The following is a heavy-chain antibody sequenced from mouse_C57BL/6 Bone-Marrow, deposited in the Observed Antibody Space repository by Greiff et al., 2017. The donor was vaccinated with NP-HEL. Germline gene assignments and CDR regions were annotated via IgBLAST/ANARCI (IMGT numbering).Heavy chain of an antibody. D-gene: IGHD1-1*01. CDR2: IYPRSGNT. CDR1: GYTFTSYG. Sequence: QVQLKHSGAELARPGASVKLSCKASGYTFTSYGISWVKQRTGQGLEWIGEIYPRSGNTYYNEKFKGKATLTADKSSSTAYMELRSLTSEDSAVYFCARGATVVALYAMDYWGQGTSVTVSS. J-gene: IGHJ4*01. V-gene: IGHV1-81*01. CDR3: ARGATVVALYAMDY.